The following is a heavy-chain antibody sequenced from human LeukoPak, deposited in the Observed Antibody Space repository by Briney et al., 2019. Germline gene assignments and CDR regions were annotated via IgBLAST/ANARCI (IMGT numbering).Heavy chain of an antibody. D-gene: IGHD3-3*02. J-gene: IGHJ6*02. Sequence: SVKVSCKAFGGTFSSYAISWVRQAPGQGLEWMGGIIPIFGTANYAQKLQGRVTVTTDTSTSTAYMELRSLRSDDTAVYYCARDPRIFGVVPEGGMDVWGQGTTVTVSS. CDR2: IIPIFGTA. CDR1: GGTFSSYA. CDR3: ARDPRIFGVVPEGGMDV. V-gene: IGHV1-69*05.